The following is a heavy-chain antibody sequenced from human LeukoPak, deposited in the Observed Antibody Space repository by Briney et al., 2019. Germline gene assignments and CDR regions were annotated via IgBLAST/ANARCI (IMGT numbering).Heavy chain of an antibody. Sequence: PGGSLRLSCAASGFTFSSYGMSWVRQAPGKGLEWVSAISGSGGSTYYADSVKGRFTISRDNSKNTLYLQMNSLRAEDTAVYYCAKDSCGGDCYRTHPFENWGQGILVTVSS. CDR2: ISGSGGST. D-gene: IGHD2-21*02. J-gene: IGHJ4*02. V-gene: IGHV3-23*01. CDR3: AKDSCGGDCYRTHPFEN. CDR1: GFTFSSYG.